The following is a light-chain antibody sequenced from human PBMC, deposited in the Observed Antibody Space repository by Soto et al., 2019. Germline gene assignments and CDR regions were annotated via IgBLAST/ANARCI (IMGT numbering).Light chain of an antibody. CDR2: GAS. CDR1: QGISNY. J-gene: IGKJ1*01. V-gene: IGKV3-20*01. CDR3: QQYGSSPLT. Sequence: TQSPSSLSASLGDRVTITCRASQGISNYLAWYQQKPGQAPRLLIYGASSRATGIPDRFSGSGSGTDFTLTISRLEPEDFAVYYCQQYGSSPLTFGQGTKVDI.